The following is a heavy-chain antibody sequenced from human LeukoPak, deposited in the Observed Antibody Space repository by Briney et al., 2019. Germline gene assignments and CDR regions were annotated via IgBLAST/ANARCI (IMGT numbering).Heavy chain of an antibody. CDR3: AKDWWFGELLSYYFDY. CDR1: GFTFSSYG. Sequence: GRSLRLSCAASGFTFSSYGMHWVRQAPGKGLEWVAVIWYDGSNKYYADSVKGRFTISRDNSKNTLYPQMNSLRAEDTAVYYCAKDWWFGELLSYYFDYWGQGTLVTVSS. V-gene: IGHV3-33*06. CDR2: IWYDGSNK. J-gene: IGHJ4*02. D-gene: IGHD3-10*01.